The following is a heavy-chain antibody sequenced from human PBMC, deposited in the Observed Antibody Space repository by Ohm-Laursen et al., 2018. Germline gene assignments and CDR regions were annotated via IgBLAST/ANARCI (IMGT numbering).Heavy chain of an antibody. D-gene: IGHD4-17*01. Sequence: GSLRLSCAAPVITFSNYDMIWVRQTPRKGLEWVSEISGSGASTYYADSVKGRFTISRDNSKNTLYLHMNSLRADDTAVYYCARSIKDYGDYGWGQGTLVTVSS. J-gene: IGHJ4*02. CDR2: ISGSGAST. V-gene: IGHV3-23*01. CDR1: VITFSNYD. CDR3: ARSIKDYGDYG.